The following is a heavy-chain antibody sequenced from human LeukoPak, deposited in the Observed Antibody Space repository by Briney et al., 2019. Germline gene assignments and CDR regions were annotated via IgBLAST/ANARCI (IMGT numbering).Heavy chain of an antibody. Sequence: GGSLRLSCAASGFTFSSYAMSGVRQAPGEGLEWVSAISGSGGSTYYADSVKGRFTISRDNSKNTLYLQMNSLRAEDTAVYYCAKDEVAARSPYYFDYWGQGTLVTVSS. D-gene: IGHD6-13*01. V-gene: IGHV3-23*01. J-gene: IGHJ4*02. CDR1: GFTFSSYA. CDR3: AKDEVAARSPYYFDY. CDR2: ISGSGGST.